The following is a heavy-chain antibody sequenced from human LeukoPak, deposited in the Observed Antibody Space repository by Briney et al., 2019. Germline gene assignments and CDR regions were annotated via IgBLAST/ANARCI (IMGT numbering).Heavy chain of an antibody. J-gene: IGHJ2*01. V-gene: IGHV3-23*01. CDR2: ISGSAVGT. CDR3: AKLRTYWYFDV. CDR1: GFAFNLYG. Sequence: RSGESLRLSCAASGFAFNLYGMAWVRQAPGKGLEWVSGISGSAVGTYYADSVKGRFTISRDNSKNVLFLHMNNLRVEDTAVYFCAKLRTYWYFDVWGRGTLVTVSS.